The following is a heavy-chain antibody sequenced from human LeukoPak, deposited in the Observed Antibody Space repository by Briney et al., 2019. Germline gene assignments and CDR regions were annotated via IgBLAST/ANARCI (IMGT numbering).Heavy chain of an antibody. D-gene: IGHD3-10*01. CDR2: ISYDGSNK. J-gene: IGHJ4*02. Sequence: PGGSLRLSCAASGFTFSSYAMHWVRQAPGKGLEWVAVISYDGSNKYYADSVKGRFTISRDNSKNTLYLQMNSLRAEDTAAYYCARAFRGRWFGELLPLDYWGQGTLVTVSS. CDR3: ARAFRGRWFGELLPLDY. CDR1: GFTFSSYA. V-gene: IGHV3-30*04.